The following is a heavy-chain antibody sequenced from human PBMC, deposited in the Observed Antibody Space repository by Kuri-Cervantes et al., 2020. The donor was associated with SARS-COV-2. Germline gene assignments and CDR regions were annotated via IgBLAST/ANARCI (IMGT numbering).Heavy chain of an antibody. J-gene: IGHJ4*02. D-gene: IGHD2-15*01. CDR2: IYYSGST. V-gene: IGHV4-59*08. CDR1: GFTFSNAW. CDR3: AILRGCSGGSCF. Sequence: GSLRLSCAASGFTFSNAWMSWVRQAPGKGLEWIGYIYYSGSTNYNPSLKSRVTISVDTSKNQFSLKLSSVTAADTAVYYCAILRGCSGGSCFWGQGTLVTVSS.